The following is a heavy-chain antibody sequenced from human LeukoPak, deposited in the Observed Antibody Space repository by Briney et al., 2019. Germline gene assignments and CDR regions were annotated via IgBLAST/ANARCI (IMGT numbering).Heavy chain of an antibody. D-gene: IGHD3-10*01. CDR3: ARLGLLLWFGESQTYNWFDP. Sequence: GGSLRLSCAASGFTFSTYWMTWVRQAPGKGLEWVANIKQGGSEKYYVDSVKGRFTISRDNAKNSLYLQMNSLRAEDTAVYYCARLGLLLWFGESQTYNWFDPWGQGTLVTASS. J-gene: IGHJ5*02. CDR2: IKQGGSEK. CDR1: GFTFSTYW. V-gene: IGHV3-7*02.